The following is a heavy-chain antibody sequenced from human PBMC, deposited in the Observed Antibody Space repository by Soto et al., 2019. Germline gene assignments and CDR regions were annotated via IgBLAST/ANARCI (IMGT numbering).Heavy chain of an antibody. J-gene: IGHJ5*02. Sequence: SETLSLTCAVYCGSFSGYYWSWIRQPPGKGLEWIGEINHSGSTNYNPSLKSRVTISVDTSKNQFSLKLSSVTAADTAVYYCARVDDFWSGYTQDDLFDPWGQGTLVTVSS. CDR3: ARVDDFWSGYTQDDLFDP. CDR1: CGSFSGYY. CDR2: INHSGST. V-gene: IGHV4-34*01. D-gene: IGHD3-3*01.